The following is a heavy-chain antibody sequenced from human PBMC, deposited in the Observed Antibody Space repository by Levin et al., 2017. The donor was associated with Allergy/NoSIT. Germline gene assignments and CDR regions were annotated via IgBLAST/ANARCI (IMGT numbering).Heavy chain of an antibody. Sequence: QAGGSLRLSCAASGFTFNTYWMHWVRQAPGKGLVWVSHLNSDGSSSTYADSVKGRFIISRDNAKSTLYLQMNSLRSEDTAVYYCGRGRAYSYGQGQIDYWGQGALVTVSS. V-gene: IGHV3-74*01. CDR2: LNSDGSSS. D-gene: IGHD5-18*01. J-gene: IGHJ4*02. CDR1: GFTFNTYW. CDR3: GRGRAYSYGQGQIDY.